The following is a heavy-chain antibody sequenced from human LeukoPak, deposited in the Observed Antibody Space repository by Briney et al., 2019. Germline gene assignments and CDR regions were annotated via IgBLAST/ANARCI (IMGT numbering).Heavy chain of an antibody. Sequence: PGGSLRLSCVASGFTFSDYWLCWVRQAPGKGLQWVANIYYGGGETYHADSVTGRFTISRDNAKNSLYLQMHNLRAEDTAVFYCAREVPGGSSWFDYWGQGTLVTVSS. CDR2: IYYGGGET. J-gene: IGHJ4*02. D-gene: IGHD6-13*01. CDR1: GFTFSDYW. V-gene: IGHV3-7*01. CDR3: AREVPGGSSWFDY.